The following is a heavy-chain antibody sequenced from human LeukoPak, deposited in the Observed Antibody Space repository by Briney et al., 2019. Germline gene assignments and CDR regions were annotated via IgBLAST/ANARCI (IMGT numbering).Heavy chain of an antibody. V-gene: IGHV1-58*02. D-gene: IGHD2-2*02. CDR3: AAGVSCSSTSCYTPDAFDI. CDR1: GFTFTSSA. CDR2: IVVGSGNT. J-gene: IGHJ3*02. Sequence: ASVKVSCKASGFTFTSSAMQWVRQARGQRLEWIGWIVVGSGNTNYAQKFQERVTITRDMSTSTAYMELSSLRSEDTAVYYCAAGVSCSSTSCYTPDAFDIWGQGTMASVSS.